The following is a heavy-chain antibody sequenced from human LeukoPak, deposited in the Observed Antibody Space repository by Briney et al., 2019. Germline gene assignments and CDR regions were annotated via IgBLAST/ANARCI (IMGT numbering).Heavy chain of an antibody. D-gene: IGHD6-6*01. CDR3: ARGSSSSGFDY. CDR1: GGSISGYY. V-gene: IGHV4-59*12. J-gene: IGHJ4*02. CDR2: ISYSGTT. Sequence: PSETLSLTCSVSGGSISGYYWSWIRQPPGKGLECIGYISYSGTTHYNPSLKSRVTISVDKSKNQFSLKLSSVTAADTAVYYCARGSSSSGFDYWGQGTLVTVSS.